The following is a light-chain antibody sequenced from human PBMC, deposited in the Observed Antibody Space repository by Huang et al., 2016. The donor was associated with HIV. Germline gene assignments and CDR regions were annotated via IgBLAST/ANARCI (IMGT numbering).Light chain of an antibody. CDR1: QSVLYSLSKKNY. CDR3: LQYYSVPQT. CDR2: WAT. V-gene: IGKV4-1*01. Sequence: DIVMTQSPDSLAVSPGERATINCKSSQSVLYSLSKKNYLAWLQQKPGRPPKLLIYWATTRESGVPDRFSGSGSGTDFTLTINNLQAEDVAVYFCLQYYSVPQTFGHGTKVEI. J-gene: IGKJ1*01.